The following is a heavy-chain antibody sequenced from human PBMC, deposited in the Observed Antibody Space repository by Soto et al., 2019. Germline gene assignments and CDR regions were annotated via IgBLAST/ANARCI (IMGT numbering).Heavy chain of an antibody. Sequence: SETLSLTXAVSGYFITNGYYWGWIRQPPGKGLEWIGSIYHTGRTYYNPSLKSRVTISVDTSKNQFSLKLSSVTAADTAVYYCARDRAAVAGTFDYWGQGTLVTVSS. J-gene: IGHJ4*02. CDR2: IYHTGRT. CDR1: GYFITNGYY. CDR3: ARDRAAVAGTFDY. D-gene: IGHD6-19*01. V-gene: IGHV4-38-2*02.